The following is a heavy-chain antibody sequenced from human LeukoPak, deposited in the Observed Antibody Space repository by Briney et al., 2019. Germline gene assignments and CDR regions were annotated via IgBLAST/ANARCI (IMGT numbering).Heavy chain of an antibody. CDR3: AREGSAAGTLTPWFDP. CDR1: GGTFSSYA. Sequence: GASVKVSCKASGGTFSSYAISWVRQAPGQGLEWMGGIIPIFGTANYAQKFQGRVTITADESTSTAYMELSSLRSEDTAVYYCAREGSAAGTLTPWFDPWGQGTLVTVSS. CDR2: IIPIFGTA. D-gene: IGHD6-13*01. V-gene: IGHV1-69*13. J-gene: IGHJ5*02.